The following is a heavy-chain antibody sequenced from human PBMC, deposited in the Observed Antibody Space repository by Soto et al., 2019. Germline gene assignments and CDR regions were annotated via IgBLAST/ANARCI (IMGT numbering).Heavy chain of an antibody. CDR1: GLTFSSHY. V-gene: IGHV3-7*01. D-gene: IGHD2-15*01. J-gene: IGHJ4*02. Sequence: EVQLVESGGGLVQPGGSLRLSCAVSGLTFSSHYMTWVRQAPGEGLEWVASIKPDGSESYYVDSVEGRFTRSRDNAKNSLYLEMISLRADDTAVYYCATDLNCLNFWGQGTLVTVSS. CDR3: ATDLNCLNF. CDR2: IKPDGSES.